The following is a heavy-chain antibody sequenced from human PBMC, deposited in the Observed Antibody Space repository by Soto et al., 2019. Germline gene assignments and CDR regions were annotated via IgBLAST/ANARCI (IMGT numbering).Heavy chain of an antibody. Sequence: PGGSLRLSCAASGFTFDDYAMHWVRQAPGKGLEWVSGISWNSGSIGYADSVKGRFTISRDYSRNTIYFQMDSLRVEDTEFSFRENWF. CDR1: GFTFDDYA. CDR3: ENWF. V-gene: IGHV3-9*01. J-gene: IGHJ5*01. D-gene: IGHD3-10*01. CDR2: ISWNSGSI.